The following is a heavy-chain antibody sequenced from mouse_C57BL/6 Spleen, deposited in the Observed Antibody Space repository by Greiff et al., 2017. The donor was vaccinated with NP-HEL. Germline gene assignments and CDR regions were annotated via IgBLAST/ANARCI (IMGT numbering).Heavy chain of an antibody. V-gene: IGHV1-52*01. Sequence: QVQLQQPGAELVRPGSSVKLSCKASGYTFTSYWMHWVKQRPIQGLEWIGNIDPSDSETHYNQKFKDKATLTVYKSSSTAYMQLSSLTSEDSAVYCCATAQATWGFAYWGQGTLVTVSA. CDR1: GYTFTSYW. D-gene: IGHD3-2*02. CDR3: ATAQATWGFAY. CDR2: IDPSDSET. J-gene: IGHJ3*01.